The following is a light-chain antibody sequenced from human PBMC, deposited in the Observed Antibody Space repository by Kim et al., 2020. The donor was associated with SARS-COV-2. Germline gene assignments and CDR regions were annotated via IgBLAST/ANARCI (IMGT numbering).Light chain of an antibody. CDR3: QQYDNLPRLT. J-gene: IGKJ4*01. CDR2: DAS. CDR1: QDISNY. Sequence: DIQMTQSTSSLSASVGDRVTITCQASQDISNYLNWYQQKPGKAPKLLIYDASNLETGVPSRFSGSGSGTDFTFTISSLQPEDIATYYCQQYDNLPRLTFGGGTKVDIK. V-gene: IGKV1-33*01.